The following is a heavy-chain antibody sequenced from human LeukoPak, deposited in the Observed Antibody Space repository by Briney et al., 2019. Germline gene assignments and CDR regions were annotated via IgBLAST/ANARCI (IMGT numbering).Heavy chain of an antibody. Sequence: GGSLRLSCAASGFTFSSYSMNWVRQAPGKGLEWVSYISSSSSTIYYADSVKGRFTISRDNAKNTLYLQMNSLRAEDTAVYYCAKDQWLGYFDYWGQGTLVTVSS. CDR2: ISSSSSTI. V-gene: IGHV3-48*01. D-gene: IGHD6-19*01. CDR1: GFTFSSYS. J-gene: IGHJ4*02. CDR3: AKDQWLGYFDY.